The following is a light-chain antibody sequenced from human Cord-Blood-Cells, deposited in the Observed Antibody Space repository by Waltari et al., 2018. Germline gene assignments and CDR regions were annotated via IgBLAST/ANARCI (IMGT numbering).Light chain of an antibody. CDR3: QQYYSSPLT. CDR2: GAS. CDR1: QSVSSSY. Sequence: FVLTQSPGTLSLSPGERATLSCRASQSVSSSYLAWYQQKPGQAPRLLIYGASSRATGIPDRFSGSGSGTDFTLTISRLEPEDFAVYYCQQYYSSPLTFGGGTKVEIK. V-gene: IGKV3-20*01. J-gene: IGKJ4*01.